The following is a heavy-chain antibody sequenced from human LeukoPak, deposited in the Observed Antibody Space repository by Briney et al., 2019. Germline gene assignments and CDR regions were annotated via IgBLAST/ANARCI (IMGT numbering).Heavy chain of an antibody. D-gene: IGHD6-13*01. CDR3: ARVVAAAETYYYYYYMDV. CDR2: INANSGDT. CDR1: GYTFTGYY. J-gene: IGHJ6*03. V-gene: IGHV1-2*02. Sequence: RASVKVSCKASGYTFTGYYMHWVRQAPGQGLEWMGWINANSGDTNYAQKFQGRVTMTRDTSISTAYMELSRLRSDDTAVYYCARVVAAAETYYYYYYMDVWGKGTTVTISS.